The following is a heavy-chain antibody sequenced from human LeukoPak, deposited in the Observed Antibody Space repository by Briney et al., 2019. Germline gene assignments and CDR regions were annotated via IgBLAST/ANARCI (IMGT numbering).Heavy chain of an antibody. D-gene: IGHD3-3*01. Sequence: SETLSLTCAVYGGSFSGYYWSWIRQPPGKGLEWIGEISHSGSTNYNPSLKSRVTISVDTSKNQFSLKLSSVTAADTAVYYCARGAITIFGVVIIRGNWFDLWGQGTLVTVSS. CDR1: GGSFSGYY. CDR3: ARGAITIFGVVIIRGNWFDL. J-gene: IGHJ5*02. V-gene: IGHV4-34*01. CDR2: ISHSGST.